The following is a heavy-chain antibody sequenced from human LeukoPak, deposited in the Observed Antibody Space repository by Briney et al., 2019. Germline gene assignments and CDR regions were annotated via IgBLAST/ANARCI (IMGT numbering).Heavy chain of an antibody. CDR3: ARGVLTPRSGNY. CDR2: IGSDNKP. V-gene: IGHV3-23*05. Sequence: GGSLRLSCEASGFTFSAYAMTWVRQAPGKGLEWVSSIGSDNKPHYSESVKGRFAISRDNSKSMLLLQLNSLRAEDTAVYYCARGVLTPRSGNYWGQGTLVTVSS. J-gene: IGHJ4*02. D-gene: IGHD1-26*01. CDR1: GFTFSAYA.